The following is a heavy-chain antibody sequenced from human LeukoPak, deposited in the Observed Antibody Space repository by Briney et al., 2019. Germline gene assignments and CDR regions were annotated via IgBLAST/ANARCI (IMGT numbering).Heavy chain of an antibody. V-gene: IGHV4-38-2*02. CDR3: AREKPFYDSSGYYYPIAFDY. CDR2: IYHSGST. CDR1: GYSISSDYY. D-gene: IGHD3-22*01. J-gene: IGHJ4*02. Sequence: SETLSLTCTVSGYSISSDYYWGWIRQPPGKGLEWIGSIYHSGSTYYNPSLKSRVTISVDTSKNQFSLKLSSVTAADTALYYCAREKPFYDSSGYYYPIAFDYWGQGTLVTVSS.